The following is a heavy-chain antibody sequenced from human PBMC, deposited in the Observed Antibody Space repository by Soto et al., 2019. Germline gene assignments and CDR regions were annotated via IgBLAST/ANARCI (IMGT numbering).Heavy chain of an antibody. V-gene: IGHV3-30*18. CDR2: ISYDGSNK. CDR1: GFTFSSYG. CDR3: AKGGAALSIAAADNWFDP. Sequence: GGSLRLSCAASGFTFSSYGMHWVRQAPGKGLEWVAVISYDGSNKYYADSVKGRFTISRDNSKNTLYRQMNSLRAEDTAVYYCAKGGAALSIAAADNWFDPWGQGTLVTVSS. J-gene: IGHJ5*02. D-gene: IGHD6-13*01.